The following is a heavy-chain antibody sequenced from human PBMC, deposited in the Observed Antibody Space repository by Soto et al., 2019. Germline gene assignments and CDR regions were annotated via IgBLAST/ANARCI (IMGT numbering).Heavy chain of an antibody. CDR3: ASTYYYGSGSYSNFYGMDV. V-gene: IGHV1-2*02. Sequence: ASVKVSCKASGYTFIGYYMHWVRQAPGQGREWMGWINPKSGGTNYAQKFQDRVTMTRDKSLSTAYMELRRLRSDDTAVYYCASTYYYGSGSYSNFYGMDVWGQGTTVTVSS. J-gene: IGHJ6*02. CDR1: GYTFIGYY. CDR2: INPKSGGT. D-gene: IGHD3-10*01.